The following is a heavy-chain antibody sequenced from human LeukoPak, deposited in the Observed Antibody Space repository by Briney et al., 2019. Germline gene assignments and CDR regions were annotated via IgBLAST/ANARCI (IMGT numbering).Heavy chain of an antibody. J-gene: IGHJ3*02. V-gene: IGHV6-1*01. CDR2: TYYMSKWYN. Sequence: PSQTLSLTCAISGDSVSSNRATWNWIRQSPSRGLEWLGRTYYMSKWYNDYAVSVKSRITINPDTSKNQFSLQLNSVTPEDTAVYFCARDQPRTTGFDIWGQGTMVTVSS. D-gene: IGHD2-8*02. CDR1: GDSVSSNRAT. CDR3: ARDQPRTTGFDI.